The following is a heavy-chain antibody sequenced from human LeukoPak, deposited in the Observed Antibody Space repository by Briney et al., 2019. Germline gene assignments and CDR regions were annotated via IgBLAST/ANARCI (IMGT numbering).Heavy chain of an antibody. CDR2: IADST. V-gene: IGHV3-23*01. J-gene: IGHJ4*02. CDR3: AKDLFGPYGY. Sequence: GGSLRLSCEASGFTFSTSGMTWVREAPGKGLEWVSAIADSTYYADSVRGRFTISRDNSKNTLYLQMSSLRAQDTAVYYCAKDLFGPYGYWGQGTLVTVSS. D-gene: IGHD3/OR15-3a*01. CDR1: GFTFSTSG.